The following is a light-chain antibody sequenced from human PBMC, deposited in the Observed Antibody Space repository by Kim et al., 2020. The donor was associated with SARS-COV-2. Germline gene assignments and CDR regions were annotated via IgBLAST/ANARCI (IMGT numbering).Light chain of an antibody. J-gene: IGLJ2*01. V-gene: IGLV3-19*01. CDR2: GKN. CDR1: SLRSYY. CDR3: NSRDTNDIVL. Sequence: VALGHTVRITGQGDSLRSYYATWYQQKPGQAPILLIYGKNNRPAGIPDLFAGSSSGNTASLTITGTQAGDEADYYCNSRDTNDIVLFGGGTQLTVL.